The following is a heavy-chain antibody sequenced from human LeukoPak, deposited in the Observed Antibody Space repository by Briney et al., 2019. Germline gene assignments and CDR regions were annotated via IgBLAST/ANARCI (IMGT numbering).Heavy chain of an antibody. CDR3: ARGGGAARHYYYYGMDV. CDR2: VFHTGTA. D-gene: IGHD6-6*01. Sequence: PSETLSLTCSVSGASISRTTYYWGWIRQPPGKGLEWIGSVFHTGTAYYNPSLRSRVTLSVDTSKNQFSLKMSSVTAADTAVYYCARGGGAARHYYYYGMDVWGQGTTVTVSS. J-gene: IGHJ6*02. V-gene: IGHV4-39*01. CDR1: GASISRTTYY.